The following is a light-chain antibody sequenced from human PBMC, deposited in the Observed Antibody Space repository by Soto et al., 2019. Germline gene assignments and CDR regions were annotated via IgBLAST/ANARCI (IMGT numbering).Light chain of an antibody. V-gene: IGKV1-5*03. CDR3: QQYSSYWT. J-gene: IGKJ1*01. CDR2: KAS. CDR1: QSISTW. Sequence: DIQMTQSPSTLPASVGYRVTITFRASQSISTWLAWYQQKPGKDPNLLIYKASYLASGVPSRFSGGGSGTEFTLTISSLQPDDFATYYCQQYSSYWTFGQGTKVDIK.